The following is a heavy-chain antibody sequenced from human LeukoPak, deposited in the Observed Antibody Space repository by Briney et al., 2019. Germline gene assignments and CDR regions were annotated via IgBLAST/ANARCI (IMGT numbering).Heavy chain of an antibody. J-gene: IGHJ3*02. CDR3: AREHCSSTSCHRGNSFDI. V-gene: IGHV1-18*01. CDR1: GYAFTSNG. D-gene: IGHD2-2*01. CDR2: ISTYNGNT. Sequence: ASVKVSCKASGYAFTSNGISWVRQAPGQGLEWMGWISTYNGNTNYAQKLQGRVTLTTDTSTSTAYMELRSLRSDDTAVYYCAREHCSSTSCHRGNSFDIWGQGTMVTVSS.